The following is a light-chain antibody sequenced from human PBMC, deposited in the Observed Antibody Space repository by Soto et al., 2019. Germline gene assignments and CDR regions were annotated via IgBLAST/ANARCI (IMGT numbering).Light chain of an antibody. CDR2: EVR. CDR1: SDDVGGFDY. CDR3: ASYTTPSTLV. J-gene: IGLJ2*01. V-gene: IGLV2-14*01. Sequence: QSALTQPASVSGSPGQSITISCTDPSDDVGGFDYVSWYQHYPGKAPKLMIYEVRYRPSGVSNRFSGSKSGNTASLTISGLQAEDEADYYCASYTTPSTLVFGGGTKLTVL.